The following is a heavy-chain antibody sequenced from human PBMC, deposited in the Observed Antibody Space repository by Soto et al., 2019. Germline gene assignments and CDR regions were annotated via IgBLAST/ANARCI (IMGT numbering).Heavy chain of an antibody. D-gene: IGHD6-13*01. CDR1: GGSISSYY. Sequence: QVQLQESGPGLVKPSETLSLTCTVSGGSISSYYWSWIRQPPGKGLEWIGYIYYSGSTNYNPSLKSRVTISVDTSKNQFSLKLSSVTAADTAVYYCARAHPRIAAAGTSYYYGMDVWGQGTTVTVSS. CDR3: ARAHPRIAAAGTSYYYGMDV. CDR2: IYYSGST. V-gene: IGHV4-59*01. J-gene: IGHJ6*02.